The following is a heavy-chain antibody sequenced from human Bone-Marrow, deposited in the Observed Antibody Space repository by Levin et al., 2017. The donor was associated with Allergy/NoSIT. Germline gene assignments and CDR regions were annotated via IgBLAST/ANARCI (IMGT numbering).Heavy chain of an antibody. CDR2: IYYSGST. Sequence: SETLSLTCTVSGGSISSSSYYWGWIRQPPGKGLEWIGSIYYSGSTYYNPSLKSRVTISVDTSKNQFSLKLSSVTAADTAVYYCARLAAVAGILVGWFDPWGQGTLVTVSS. D-gene: IGHD6-19*01. J-gene: IGHJ5*02. CDR1: GGSISSSSYY. V-gene: IGHV4-39*01. CDR3: ARLAAVAGILVGWFDP.